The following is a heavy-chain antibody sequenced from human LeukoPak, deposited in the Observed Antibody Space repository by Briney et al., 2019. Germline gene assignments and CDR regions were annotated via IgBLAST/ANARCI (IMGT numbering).Heavy chain of an antibody. J-gene: IGHJ4*02. CDR3: ANPRNTGAFDY. D-gene: IGHD5-18*01. CDR1: GFTFSSFA. V-gene: IGHV3-23*01. Sequence: PGGSLRLSCAASGFTFSSFAMSWVRQAPGKGLEWVSLISNSGGSTYYADSVKGRFTISRDNSKNTLYLQMSSLRAEDTAVYYCANPRNTGAFDYWGQGTLVTVSS. CDR2: ISNSGGST.